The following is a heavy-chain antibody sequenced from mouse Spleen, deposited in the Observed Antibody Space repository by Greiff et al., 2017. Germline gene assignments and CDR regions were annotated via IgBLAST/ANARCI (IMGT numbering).Heavy chain of an antibody. V-gene: IGHV1S81*02. CDR1: GYTFTSYY. Sequence: QVQLQQSGAELVKPGASVKLSCKASGYTFTSYYMYWVKQRPGQGLEWIGEINPSNGGTNFNEKFKSKATLTVDKSSSTAYMQLSSLTSEDSAVYYCTIYYDYDDYYAMDYWGQGTSVTVSS. CDR2: INPSNGGT. D-gene: IGHD2-4*01. CDR3: TIYYDYDDYYAMDY. J-gene: IGHJ4*01.